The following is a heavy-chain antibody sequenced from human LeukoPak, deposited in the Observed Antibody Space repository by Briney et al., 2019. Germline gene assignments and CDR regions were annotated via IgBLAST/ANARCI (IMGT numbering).Heavy chain of an antibody. CDR1: GYTFTSYG. CDR3: ARDPRLVGATGIDY. V-gene: IGHV1-18*01. Sequence: ASVKVSCKASGYTFTSYGISWVRQAPGQGLEWMGWISAYNGNANYAQKLQGRVTMTTDTSTSTAYMELRSLRSDDTAVYYCARDPRLVGATGIDYWGQGTLVTVSS. CDR2: ISAYNGNA. D-gene: IGHD1-26*01. J-gene: IGHJ4*02.